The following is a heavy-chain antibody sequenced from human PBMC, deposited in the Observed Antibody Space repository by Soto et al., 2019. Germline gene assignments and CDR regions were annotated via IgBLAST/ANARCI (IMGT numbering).Heavy chain of an antibody. D-gene: IGHD2-2*01. CDR3: VRDNDRPGATGYYYFGMDV. CDR1: GFSFSSYW. V-gene: IGHV3-7*03. CDR2: IKRDGSEE. J-gene: IGHJ6*02. Sequence: EVQLVESGGGLVQAGGSLRLSCAASGFSFSSYWMSWVRQAPGTGLEWVANIKRDGSEEYYVDSVKGRFTVSRDNAKNSVFLQMNSLRAEDTAVYYCVRDNDRPGATGYYYFGMDVWGQGTRVTVSS.